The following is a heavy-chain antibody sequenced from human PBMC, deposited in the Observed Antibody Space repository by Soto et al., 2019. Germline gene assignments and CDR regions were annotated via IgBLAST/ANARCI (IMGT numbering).Heavy chain of an antibody. J-gene: IGHJ3*02. D-gene: IGHD2-15*01. CDR3: ATLADKDAFDI. CDR2: IWYDGSNK. V-gene: IGHV3-33*01. Sequence: QVQLVESGGGVVQPGRSLRLSCAASGFTFSSYGMHWVRQAPGKGLEWVAVIWYDGSNKYYADSVKGRFTISRDNSKNTLYLQMNSLRAEDTAVYYCATLADKDAFDIWGQGTMVTVSS. CDR1: GFTFSSYG.